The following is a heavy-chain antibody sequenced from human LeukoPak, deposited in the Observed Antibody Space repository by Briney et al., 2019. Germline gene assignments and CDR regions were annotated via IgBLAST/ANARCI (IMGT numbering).Heavy chain of an antibody. J-gene: IGHJ6*02. Sequence: MSSETLSLTCTVSGGSISSYYWSWIRQPPGKGLEWIGYIYYSGSTNYNPSLKSRVTISVDTSKNQFSLKLSSVTAADTAVYYCARGPVSPKDYYYYYGMDVWGQGTTVTVSS. D-gene: IGHD2-8*01. CDR2: IYYSGST. CDR3: ARGPVSPKDYYYYYGMDV. CDR1: GGSISSYY. V-gene: IGHV4-59*01.